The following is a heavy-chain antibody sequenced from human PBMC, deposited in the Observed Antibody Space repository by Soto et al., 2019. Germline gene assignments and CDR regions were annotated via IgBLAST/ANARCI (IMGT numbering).Heavy chain of an antibody. D-gene: IGHD2-2*01. CDR1: GFTFSSYS. CDR3: AGNGPLGYCSSTSCTYYYGMDV. CDR2: ISSSSSYI. J-gene: IGHJ6*02. Sequence: EVQLVESGGGLVKPGGSLRLSCAASGFTFSSYSMNWVRQAPGKGLEWVSSISSSSSYIYYADSVKGRFTISRDNAKNSLYRQMNSLRAEDTAVYYCAGNGPLGYCSSTSCTYYYGMDVWGQGTTVTVSS. V-gene: IGHV3-21*01.